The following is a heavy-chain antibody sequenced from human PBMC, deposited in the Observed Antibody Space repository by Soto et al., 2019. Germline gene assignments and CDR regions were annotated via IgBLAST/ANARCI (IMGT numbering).Heavy chain of an antibody. CDR2: IYYSGST. J-gene: IGHJ4*02. CDR1: GGCISSYY. V-gene: IGHV4-59*12. D-gene: IGHD6-19*01. CDR3: ASKSASGWYFDY. Sequence: PLDLLSQDCTVSGGCISSYYWYWIRQPPGKGLEWIGYIYYSGSTNYNPSLKSRVTISVDTSKNQFSLKLSSVTAADTAVYCCASKSASGWYFDYWGQGTLVTVPS.